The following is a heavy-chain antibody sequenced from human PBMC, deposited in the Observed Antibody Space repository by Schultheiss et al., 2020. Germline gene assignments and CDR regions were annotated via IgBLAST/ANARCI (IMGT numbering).Heavy chain of an antibody. CDR2: ISSSGSTI. D-gene: IGHD2-2*01. CDR1: GFTFSSYE. V-gene: IGHV3-48*03. J-gene: IGHJ6*03. Sequence: GGSLRLSCAASGFTFSSYEMNWVRQAPGKGLEWVSYISSSGSTIYYADSVKGRFTISRDNAKNSLYLQMNSLRAEDTAVYYCARDLGCSSTSCYVWFYYYYMDVWGKGTTVTVSS. CDR3: ARDLGCSSTSCYVWFYYYYMDV.